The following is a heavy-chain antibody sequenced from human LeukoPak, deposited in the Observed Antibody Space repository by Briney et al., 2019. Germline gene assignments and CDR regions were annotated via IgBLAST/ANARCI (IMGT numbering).Heavy chain of an antibody. CDR1: GFTFSNFA. CDR3: AKASGDSSGYRFDY. Sequence: GGSLRLSCATSGFTFSNFAMSWVRQAPGKGLEWVAVISHDGSNQYYADSVKGRFTISRDNSKNTLFLQMNSLRAEDTAGYYCAKASGDSSGYRFDYWGQGTLVTVSS. CDR2: ISHDGSNQ. J-gene: IGHJ4*02. D-gene: IGHD3-22*01. V-gene: IGHV3-30*18.